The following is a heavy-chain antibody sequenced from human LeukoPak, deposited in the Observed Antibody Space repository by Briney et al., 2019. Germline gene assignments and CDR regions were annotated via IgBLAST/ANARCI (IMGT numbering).Heavy chain of an antibody. CDR2: IYSGVST. Sequence: GGSLRLSCAASGFTVSSNYMSWVRQAPGKGLEWVSVIYSGVSTYYADSVKGRFTISRDNSKNTLYLQMNSLRGEDTAVYYCARDVYSSGWYLPDYWGQGTLVTVSS. J-gene: IGHJ4*02. CDR3: ARDVYSSGWYLPDY. CDR1: GFTVSSNY. D-gene: IGHD6-19*01. V-gene: IGHV3-53*01.